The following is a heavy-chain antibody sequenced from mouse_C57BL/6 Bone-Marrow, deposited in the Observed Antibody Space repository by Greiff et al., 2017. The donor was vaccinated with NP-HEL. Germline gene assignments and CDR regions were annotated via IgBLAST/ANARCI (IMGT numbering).Heavy chain of an antibody. CDR3: ARSGHYYGSSPFAY. J-gene: IGHJ3*01. V-gene: IGHV1-85*01. CDR1: GYTFTSYD. CDR2: IYPRDGST. Sequence: QVQLKESGPELVKPGASVKLSCKASGYTFTSYDINWVKQRPGQGLEWIGRIYPRDGSTKYNEKFKGKATLTVDTSSSTAYMELHSLTSEDSAVYFCARSGHYYGSSPFAYWGQGTLVTVSA. D-gene: IGHD1-1*01.